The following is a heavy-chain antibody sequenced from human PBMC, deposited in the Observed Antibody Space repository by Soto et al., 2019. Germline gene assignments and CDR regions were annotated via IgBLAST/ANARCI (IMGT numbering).Heavy chain of an antibody. CDR3: ARGYYDFWSGSPLPFDY. D-gene: IGHD3-3*01. V-gene: IGHV1-3*01. Sequence: ASVKVSCEASGYTFTSYAIHWVRQAPGQRLEWMGWINAGNGNTKYSQKFQGRVTITRDTSASTAYMELSSLRSEDTAVYYCARGYYDFWSGSPLPFDYWGQGTLVTVS. J-gene: IGHJ4*02. CDR2: INAGNGNT. CDR1: GYTFTSYA.